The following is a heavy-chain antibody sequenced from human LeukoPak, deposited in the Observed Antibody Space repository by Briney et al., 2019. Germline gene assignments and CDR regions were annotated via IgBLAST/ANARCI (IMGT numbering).Heavy chain of an antibody. CDR1: GGSISSGSYY. CDR3: ARCGSGTYHNWFDP. J-gene: IGHJ5*02. D-gene: IGHD3-10*01. Sequence: SETLSLTCTVSGGSISSGSYYWGWIRQPPGKGLEWIGSIYYSGSTYYNPSLKSRVTISVDTSKNQFSLTLSSVTAADTAVYYCARCGSGTYHNWFDPWGRGTLVTVSS. CDR2: IYYSGST. V-gene: IGHV4-39*07.